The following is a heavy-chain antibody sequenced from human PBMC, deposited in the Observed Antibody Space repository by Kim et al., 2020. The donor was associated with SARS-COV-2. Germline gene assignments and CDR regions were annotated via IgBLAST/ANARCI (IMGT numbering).Heavy chain of an antibody. D-gene: IGHD3-10*01. CDR2: INHSGST. CDR1: GGSFSGYY. J-gene: IGHJ4*02. Sequence: SETLSLTCAVYGGSFSGYYWSWIRQPPGKGLEWIGEINHSGSTNYNPSLKSRVTISVDTSKNQFSLKLSSVTAADTAVYYCFGASNRTVNIDYWGQGTLVTVSS. V-gene: IGHV4-34*01. CDR3: FGASNRTVNIDY.